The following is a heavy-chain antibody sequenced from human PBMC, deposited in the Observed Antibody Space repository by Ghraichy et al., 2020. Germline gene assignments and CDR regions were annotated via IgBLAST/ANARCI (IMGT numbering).Heavy chain of an antibody. V-gene: IGHV1-18*01. CDR3: ARGGNYHLLDYYSNGMDV. Sequence: ASVKVSCKASGNTFSTSVITWVRQAPGQGLEWMGWISVNNGNTDYAQKFQGRVTMTTDTSTSTVYMEVRSLRSDDTAVYYCARGGNYHLLDYYSNGMDVWGQGTTVTVSS. D-gene: IGHD2-2*01. CDR1: GNTFSTSV. CDR2: ISVNNGNT. J-gene: IGHJ6*02.